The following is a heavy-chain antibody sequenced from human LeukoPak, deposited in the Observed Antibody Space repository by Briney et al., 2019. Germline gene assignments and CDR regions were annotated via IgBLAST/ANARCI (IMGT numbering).Heavy chain of an antibody. CDR2: IRYDGSKK. Sequence: GGSLRLSCAASGFNFNSYGMHWVRQAPGKGLEWVAFIRYDGSKKYYADSVKGRFTISRDNSKNTLSLQMNSLRAEDTAVYYCARDPISDYWGQGTLVTVSS. D-gene: IGHD3-3*01. V-gene: IGHV3-30*02. CDR1: GFNFNSYG. J-gene: IGHJ4*02. CDR3: ARDPISDY.